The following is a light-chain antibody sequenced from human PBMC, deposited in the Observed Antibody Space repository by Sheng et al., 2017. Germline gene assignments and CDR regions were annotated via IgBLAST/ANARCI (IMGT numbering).Light chain of an antibody. CDR1: NIGSET. J-gene: IGLJ2*01. Sequence: SYVLTQPPSVSVAPGETARITCGGSNIGSETVHWYQQKPGQAPVLVVYDDSDRPSGIPERFSGSNSGNTATLTISRVEAGDEADYYCQVWDSSSDHMVFGGGTKLTVL. V-gene: IGLV3-21*02. CDR3: QVWDSSSDHMV. CDR2: DDS.